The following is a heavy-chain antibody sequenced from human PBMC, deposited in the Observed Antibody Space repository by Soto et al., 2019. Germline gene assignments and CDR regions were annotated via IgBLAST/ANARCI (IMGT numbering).Heavy chain of an antibody. CDR2: IWYDGSNK. J-gene: IGHJ4*02. V-gene: IGHV3-33*01. CDR1: GFTFSSYG. D-gene: IGHD3-10*01. CDR3: ARESTYYYGSGSYYPDY. Sequence: PGGSLRLSCAASGFTFSSYGMHWVRQAPGKGLEWVAVIWYDGSNKYYADSVKGRFTISRDNSKNTLYLQMNSLRAEDTAVYYCARESTYYYGSGSYYPDYWGQGTLVTVSS.